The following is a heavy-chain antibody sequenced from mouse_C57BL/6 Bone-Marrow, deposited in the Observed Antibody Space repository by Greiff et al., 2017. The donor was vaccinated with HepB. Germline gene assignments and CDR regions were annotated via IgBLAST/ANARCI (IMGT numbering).Heavy chain of an antibody. J-gene: IGHJ3*01. V-gene: IGHV1-81*01. D-gene: IGHD1-1*01. CDR2: IYPRSGNT. CDR3: ARGVSFYYYGSSSAWFAY. Sequence: QVHVKQSGAELARPGASVKLSCKASGYTFTSYGISWVKQRTGQGLEWIGEIYPRSGNTYYNEKFKGKATLTADKSSSTAYMELRSLTSEDSAVYFCARGVSFYYYGSSSAWFAYWGQGTLVTVSA. CDR1: GYTFTSYG.